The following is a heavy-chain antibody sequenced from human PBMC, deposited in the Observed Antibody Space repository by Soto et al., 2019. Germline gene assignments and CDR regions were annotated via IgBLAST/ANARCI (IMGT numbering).Heavy chain of an antibody. CDR3: ATDLRMIVAWVPYVFDF. J-gene: IGHJ3*01. D-gene: IGHD3-22*01. CDR1: GYTLTELS. CDR2: FDPEDGET. Sequence: ASVKVSCKVSGYTLTELSMHWVRQAPGKGLEWMGGFDPEDGETIYAQKFQGRVTMTEDTSTDTAYMELSSLRSEDTAVYYCATDLRMIVAWVPYVFDFWGQGTMVPVSS. V-gene: IGHV1-24*01.